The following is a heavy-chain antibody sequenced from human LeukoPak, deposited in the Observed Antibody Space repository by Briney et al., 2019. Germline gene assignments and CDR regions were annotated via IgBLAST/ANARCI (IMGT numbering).Heavy chain of an antibody. CDR2: INPNSGGT. V-gene: IGHV1-2*02. CDR1: GYTFSDYY. CDR3: ARDLGGHDSWGDYMDV. Sequence: ASVKVSCKASGYTFSDYYIHWVRQAPGQGLEWMGWINPNSGGTNSAQKFQGRVTMTRDTSISTAYMELSRLRSDDTAVYYCARDLGGHDSWGDYMDVWGKGTTVTVSS. J-gene: IGHJ6*03. D-gene: IGHD3-22*01.